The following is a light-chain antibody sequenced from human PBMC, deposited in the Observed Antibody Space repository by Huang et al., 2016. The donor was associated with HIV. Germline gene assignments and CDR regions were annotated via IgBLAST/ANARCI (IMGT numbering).Light chain of an antibody. CDR3: QQYYSSPQT. CDR1: RSVLYRSKSKNY. CDR2: WAS. J-gene: IGKJ2*01. V-gene: IGKV4-1*01. Sequence: DIAMTQSPESLAVSLGERATVNCKSSRSVLYRSKSKNYLAWYQQKPGRPPKLLIYWASTRQSGVPDRFIGSGSGTDFTLTITSLQAEDVAVYYCQQYYSSPQTFGQGTKVEIK.